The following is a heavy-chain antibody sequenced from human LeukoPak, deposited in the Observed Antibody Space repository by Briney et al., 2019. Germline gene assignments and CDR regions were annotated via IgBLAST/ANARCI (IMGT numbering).Heavy chain of an antibody. D-gene: IGHD3-10*01. V-gene: IGHV4-39*01. CDR2: IYYSGST. CDR3: ARLTQKYYGFDY. J-gene: IGHJ4*02. Sequence: SETLSLTCTVSGGSISSSSYYWGWIRQPPGKGLEWIGSIYYSGSTYYNPSLKSRVTISVDTPKNQFSLKLSSVTAADTAVYYCARLTQKYYGFDYWGQGTLVTVSS. CDR1: GGSISSSSYY.